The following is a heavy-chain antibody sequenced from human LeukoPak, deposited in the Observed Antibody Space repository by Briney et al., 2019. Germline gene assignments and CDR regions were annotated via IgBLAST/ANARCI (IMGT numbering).Heavy chain of an antibody. V-gene: IGHV3-30*18. CDR2: ISYDGSNK. D-gene: IGHD1-1*01. Sequence: SGGSLRLSCAASGFTFSSYGMHWVRQAPGKGLEWVAVISYDGSNKYYADSVKGRFTISRDNSKNTLYLQMNSLRAEDTAVYYCAKTELEPIASDIWGQGTMVTVTS. CDR1: GFTFSSYG. J-gene: IGHJ3*02. CDR3: AKTELEPIASDI.